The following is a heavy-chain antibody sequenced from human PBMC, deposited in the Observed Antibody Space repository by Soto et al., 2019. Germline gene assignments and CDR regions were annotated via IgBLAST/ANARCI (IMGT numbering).Heavy chain of an antibody. CDR3: AREWGSGGDYESRFDY. D-gene: IGHD4-17*01. J-gene: IGHJ4*02. V-gene: IGHV4-59*01. Sequence: SSETLSLTCTVSGGSISSYYWSWIRQPPGKGLEWIGYIYYSGSTNYNPSLKSRVTISVDTSKNQFSLKLSSVTAADTAVYYCAREWGSGGDYESRFDYWGQGTLVTVSS. CDR1: GGSISSYY. CDR2: IYYSGST.